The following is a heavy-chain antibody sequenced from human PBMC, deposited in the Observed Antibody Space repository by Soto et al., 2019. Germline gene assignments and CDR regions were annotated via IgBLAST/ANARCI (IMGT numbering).Heavy chain of an antibody. CDR3: ARVGVGAYFFDS. J-gene: IGHJ4*02. Sequence: EAQLVESGGGLVQPGGSLRLSCEASGFTFSAYWMHWVRQAPGKGLVWVSRINPDGITTSYADSVEGRFTISRDNTKNTLYLQMHSLRAEDTAVYFCARVGVGAYFFDSWGQGVLLTVSS. CDR1: GFTFSAYW. CDR2: INPDGITT. V-gene: IGHV3-74*01. D-gene: IGHD1-26*01.